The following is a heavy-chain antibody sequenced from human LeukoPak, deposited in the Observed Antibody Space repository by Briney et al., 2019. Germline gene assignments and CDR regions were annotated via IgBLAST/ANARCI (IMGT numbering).Heavy chain of an antibody. V-gene: IGHV1-69*01. D-gene: IGHD5-12*01. CDR2: IIPILGTA. J-gene: IGHJ4*02. CDR1: GGTLSRYA. Sequence: SVTVSCKASGGTLSRYAISWVRQAPGQGLEWMGGIIPILGTANYAQKFQGRVTITADESTSTVYMELSSLRSDDTAIYYCARGRGVATFDYWGQGTLVTVSS. CDR3: ARGRGVATFDY.